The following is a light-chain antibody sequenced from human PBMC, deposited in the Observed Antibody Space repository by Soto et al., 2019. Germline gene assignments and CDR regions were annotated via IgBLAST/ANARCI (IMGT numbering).Light chain of an antibody. V-gene: IGKV3-20*01. CDR3: QQYGSPPWT. Sequence: EIVLTQSPGTLSLSPGERATLSCRASQSVSSNHLAWYQQKLAQAPRLLIYDASSRATGIPDRFSGSGSGTGFTLTISRLEPEDFAVYYCQQYGSPPWTFGQGTKVDIK. J-gene: IGKJ1*01. CDR2: DAS. CDR1: QSVSSNH.